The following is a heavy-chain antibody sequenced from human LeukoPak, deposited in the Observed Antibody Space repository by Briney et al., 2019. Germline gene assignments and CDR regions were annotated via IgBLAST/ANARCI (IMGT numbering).Heavy chain of an antibody. J-gene: IGHJ4*02. D-gene: IGHD2-8*02. CDR3: ATYRQVLLPFES. Sequence: GGSLRLSCAASGFTFSSYGMSWVRQAPGKGLEWVSAISGSGGSTYYADSVRGRFTISRDNSKSTLSLQMNSLRAEDTAIYYCATYRQVLLPFESWGQGTLVTVSS. CDR2: ISGSGGST. CDR1: GFTFSSYG. V-gene: IGHV3-23*01.